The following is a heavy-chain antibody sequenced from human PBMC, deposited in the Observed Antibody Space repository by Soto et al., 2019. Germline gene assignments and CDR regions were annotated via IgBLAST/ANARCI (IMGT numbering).Heavy chain of an antibody. CDR3: ATYPGRVAVAGNYYGMGG. D-gene: IGHD6-19*01. V-gene: IGHV1-24*01. J-gene: IGHJ6*01. CDR2: FDPEDGET. CDR1: GYTLTELS. Sequence: ASVKVSCKVSGYTLTELSMHWVRQAPGKGLEWMGGFDPEDGETIYAQKFQGRVTMTEDTSTDTAYMELSSLRSEDTAVYYCATYPGRVAVAGNYYGMGGWGQGTRVTVSS.